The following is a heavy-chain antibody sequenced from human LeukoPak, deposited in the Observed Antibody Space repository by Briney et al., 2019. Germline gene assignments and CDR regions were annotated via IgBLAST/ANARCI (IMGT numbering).Heavy chain of an antibody. V-gene: IGHV4-34*01. CDR3: ARAFGGAYY. Sequence: SETLSLTCAVYGGSFSGYYWSWIRQPPGKGLEGIGEINHSGSTNYNPSLKSRVTISVDTSKNQFSLKLSSVTAADTAVYYCARAFGGAYYWGQGTLVTVSS. CDR2: INHSGST. CDR1: GGSFSGYY. D-gene: IGHD3-10*01. J-gene: IGHJ4*02.